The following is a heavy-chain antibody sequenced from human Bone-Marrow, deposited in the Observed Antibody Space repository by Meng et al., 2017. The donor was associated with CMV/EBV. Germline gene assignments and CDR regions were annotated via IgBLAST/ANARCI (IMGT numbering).Heavy chain of an antibody. J-gene: IGHJ4*02. Sequence: SLKISCAASTFTFSASWMTWVRQPPGKGLEWVSGISWNTGSIAYADSVKGRFTISRDNIKNSLYLQMNSLRAEDTALYYCAKAAGWYFPFDYWGQGTLVTVSS. CDR2: ISWNTGSI. D-gene: IGHD6-19*01. CDR3: AKAAGWYFPFDY. V-gene: IGHV3-9*01. CDR1: TFTFSASW.